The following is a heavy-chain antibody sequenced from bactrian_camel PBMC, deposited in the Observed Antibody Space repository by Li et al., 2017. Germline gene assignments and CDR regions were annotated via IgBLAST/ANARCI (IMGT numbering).Heavy chain of an antibody. V-gene: IGHV3S9*01. Sequence: VQLVESGGASVQSGRSLRLSCAASGYTYSAYCMAWFRQVPGKDREGVAVIDSDGSTSYADSVKGRFTISTDNDKNTLYLQMNSLKSEDTALYYCTTAEGSGTFLSRYWGQGTQVTVS. CDR3: TTAEGSGTFLSRY. CDR1: GYTYSAYC. CDR2: IDSDGST. D-gene: IGHD2*01. J-gene: IGHJ4*01.